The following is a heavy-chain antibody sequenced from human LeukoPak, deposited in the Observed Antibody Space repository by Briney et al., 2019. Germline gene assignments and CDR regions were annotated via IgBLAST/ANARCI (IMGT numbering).Heavy chain of an antibody. CDR1: GFTFSNAW. CDR2: ISYDGSNK. J-gene: IGHJ4*02. Sequence: GGSLRLSCAASGFTFSNAWMSWVRQAPGKGLEWVAVISYDGSNKYYADSVKGRFTISRDNSKNTLYLQMNSLRAEDTAVYYCARDEDTAYFDYWGQGTLVTVSS. V-gene: IGHV3-30*03. CDR3: ARDEDTAYFDY. D-gene: IGHD5-18*01.